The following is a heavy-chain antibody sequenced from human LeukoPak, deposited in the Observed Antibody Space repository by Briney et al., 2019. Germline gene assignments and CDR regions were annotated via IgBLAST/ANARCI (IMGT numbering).Heavy chain of an antibody. D-gene: IGHD1-26*01. CDR1: GFTFSDHY. V-gene: IGHV3-72*01. Sequence: PGGSLRLSCAASGFTFSDHYMDWVRQASGKGLEWLGRTRNRGNIYTTEYAASVKGRFTISRDDSKNSLYLRMNSLKTEDTAIYFCTRETLKLGGNYYTRYFDYWGPGTLVTVSS. CDR2: TRNRGNIYTT. CDR3: TRETLKLGGNYYTRYFDY. J-gene: IGHJ4*02.